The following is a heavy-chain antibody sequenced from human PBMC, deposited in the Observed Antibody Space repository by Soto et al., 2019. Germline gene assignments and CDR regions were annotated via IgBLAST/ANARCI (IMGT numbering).Heavy chain of an antibody. J-gene: IGHJ6*02. D-gene: IGHD1-26*01. V-gene: IGHV3-23*01. CDR2: ISGSGGST. Sequence: GGSLRLSCAASGFTFSSYAMSWVRQAPGKGLEWVSAISGSGGSTYYADSVKGRFTISRDNSKNTLYLQMNSLRAEDTAVYYCAKVSVVGATGVDYYYGMDVWGQGTTVTVSS. CDR1: GFTFSSYA. CDR3: AKVSVVGATGVDYYYGMDV.